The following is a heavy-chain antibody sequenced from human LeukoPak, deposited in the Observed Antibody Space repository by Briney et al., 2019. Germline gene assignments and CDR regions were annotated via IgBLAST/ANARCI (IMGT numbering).Heavy chain of an antibody. CDR2: IYHSGTT. CDR3: ARQGGSNSPYYYYYMDV. Sequence: SETLSLTCAVSGHSISSGYYWGWFRQPPGKGPEWIGCIYHSGTTYYNPSLKSRVTISVDTSKNQFSLMISSVTAADTAVYYCARQGGSNSPYYYYYMDVWGKGTTVTVSS. J-gene: IGHJ6*03. D-gene: IGHD6-13*01. CDR1: GHSISSGYY. V-gene: IGHV4-38-2*01.